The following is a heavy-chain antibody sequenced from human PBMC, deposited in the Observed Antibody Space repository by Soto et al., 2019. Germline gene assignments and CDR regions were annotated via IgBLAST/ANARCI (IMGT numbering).Heavy chain of an antibody. D-gene: IGHD2-15*01. V-gene: IGHV1-69*01. CDR1: GGTFSSYA. CDR3: ARGLGVVAATSYYYYGMDV. J-gene: IGHJ6*02. CDR2: IIPIFGTA. Sequence: QVQLVQSGAEVKKPGSSVKVSCKASGGTFSSYAISWVRQAPGQGLEWMGGIIPIFGTANYAQKFQGRVTITAEESTSTAYMELSRLRSEDTAVYYCARGLGVVAATSYYYYGMDVWGQGTTVTVSS.